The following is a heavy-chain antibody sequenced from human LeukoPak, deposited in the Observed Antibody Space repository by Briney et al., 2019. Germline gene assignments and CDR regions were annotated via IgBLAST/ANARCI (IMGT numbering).Heavy chain of an antibody. CDR2: INHSGST. Sequence: SETLSLTCTVSGGSISSYYWSWIRQPPGKGLEWIGEINHSGSTNYNPSLKSRVTISVDTSKNQFSLKLSSVTAADTAVYYCASSPFGESHNYYYYYGMDVWGQGTTVTVSS. D-gene: IGHD3-10*01. CDR3: ASSPFGESHNYYYYYGMDV. CDR1: GGSISSYY. J-gene: IGHJ6*02. V-gene: IGHV4-34*01.